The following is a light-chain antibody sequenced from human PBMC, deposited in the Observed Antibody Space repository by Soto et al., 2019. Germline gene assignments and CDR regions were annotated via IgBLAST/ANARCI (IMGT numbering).Light chain of an antibody. CDR1: QSISKF. J-gene: IGKJ2*01. CDR2: ASS. V-gene: IGKV1-39*01. CDR3: QQSYSPVSNI. Sequence: VQMTQSPSSLSASIGDRVTITCRASQSISKFLNWYQQKVGKAPKLLISASSTLQSGVPSMFSGSGSGTEFTLTIRSLQPEDFATDYCQQSYSPVSNIFGQGTKLDI.